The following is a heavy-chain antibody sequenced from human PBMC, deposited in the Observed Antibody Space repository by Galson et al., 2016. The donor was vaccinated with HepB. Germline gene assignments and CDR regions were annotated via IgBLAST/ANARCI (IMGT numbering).Heavy chain of an antibody. CDR3: VRDVGRMVEGNGMDV. Sequence: VRQAPGKGLEWVAVIWYDGSDKYYADSVKVRFTISRDNSKNTLNLQMNSLRAEDTAVYYCVRDVGRMVEGNGMDVWGQGTTVTVSS. CDR2: IWYDGSDK. D-gene: IGHD2-15*01. V-gene: IGHV3-33*01. J-gene: IGHJ6*02.